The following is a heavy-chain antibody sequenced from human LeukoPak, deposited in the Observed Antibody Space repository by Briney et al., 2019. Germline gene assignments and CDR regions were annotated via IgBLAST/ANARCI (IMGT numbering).Heavy chain of an antibody. V-gene: IGHV3-30-3*01. J-gene: IGHJ4*02. Sequence: GGSLRLSCAASGFTFSSYAMHWVRQAPGKGLKWVAVISYDGSNKYYADSVKGRFTISRDNSKNTLYLQMNSLRAEDTAVYYCARTAGYSSSWYSNVFGTYFVSGLDYWGQGTLVTVPS. CDR2: ISYDGSNK. D-gene: IGHD6-13*01. CDR3: ARTAGYSSSWYSNVFGTYFVSGLDY. CDR1: GFTFSSYA.